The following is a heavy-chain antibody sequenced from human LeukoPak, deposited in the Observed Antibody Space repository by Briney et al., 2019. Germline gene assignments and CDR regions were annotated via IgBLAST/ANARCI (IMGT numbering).Heavy chain of an antibody. CDR2: FDPEDGET. J-gene: IGHJ4*02. D-gene: IGHD3-22*01. V-gene: IGHV1-24*01. CDR3: ATGGPMIVVAPFDY. CDR1: GYTLTELS. Sequence: ASVKVSCRVSGYTLTELSMHWVRQAPGKGLEWMGGFDPEDGETIYAQKFQGRVTMTEDTSTDTAYMELSSLRSGDTAVYYCATGGPMIVVAPFDYWGQGTLVTVSS.